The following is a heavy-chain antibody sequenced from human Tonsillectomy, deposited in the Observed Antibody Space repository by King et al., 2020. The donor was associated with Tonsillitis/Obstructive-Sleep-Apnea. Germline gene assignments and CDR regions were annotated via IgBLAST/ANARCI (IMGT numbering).Heavy chain of an antibody. J-gene: IGHJ6*01. Sequence: QLVQSGGGLVQPGRSLRLSCAGPGFTSNDYAMHWIRQAPGKGLEWVAGIYWNSDRIYYADSVKGRFTISRDNARNSLYLQMNSLRPEDTALYYCVTELRARGLEVWGEGTP. V-gene: IGHV3-9*02. CDR1: GFTSNDYA. CDR3: VTELRARGLEV. CDR2: IYWNSDRI.